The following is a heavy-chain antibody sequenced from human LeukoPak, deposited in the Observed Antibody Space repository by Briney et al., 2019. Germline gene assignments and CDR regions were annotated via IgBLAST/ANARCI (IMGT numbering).Heavy chain of an antibody. Sequence: GGSLRLSCAASGFTVSSNYMSWVRQAPGKGLEWVSVIYSGGSTYYADSVKGRFTISRDNSKNTLYLQMNSLRAEDTAVYYCASHYGSGSYSIDYWGQGTLVTVSS. V-gene: IGHV3-66*04. D-gene: IGHD3-10*01. CDR2: IYSGGST. CDR3: ASHYGSGSYSIDY. J-gene: IGHJ4*02. CDR1: GFTVSSNY.